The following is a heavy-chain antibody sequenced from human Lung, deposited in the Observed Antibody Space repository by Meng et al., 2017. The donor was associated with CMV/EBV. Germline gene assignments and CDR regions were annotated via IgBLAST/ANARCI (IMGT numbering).Heavy chain of an antibody. CDR3: APLGTSSADPPN. CDR2: ISYDGSNK. CDR1: GFTFSSYA. J-gene: IGHJ4*02. V-gene: IGHV3-30*04. Sequence: GESLKISCAASGFTFSSYAMHWVRQAPGKGLEWVAVISYDGSNKYYADSVKGRFTISRDNSKNTLYLQMNSLRAEDTAVYYCAPLGTSSADPPNWGQGTXVTVYS. D-gene: IGHD6-19*01.